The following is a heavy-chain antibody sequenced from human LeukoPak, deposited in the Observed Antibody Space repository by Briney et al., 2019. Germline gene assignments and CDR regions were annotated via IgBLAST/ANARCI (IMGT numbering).Heavy chain of an antibody. CDR3: ARTVTSYYDFWSGYSG. J-gene: IGHJ4*02. CDR1: GFTFSSYA. V-gene: IGHV3-30-3*01. D-gene: IGHD3-3*01. CDR2: ISYDGSKK. Sequence: PGGSLRLSCAASGFTFSSYAMHWVRQAPGKGLEWVAVISYDGSKKYYADSVKGRFTISRDNSKNTLYLQMNSLRAEDTAVYYCARTVTSYYDFWSGYSGWGQGTLVTVSS.